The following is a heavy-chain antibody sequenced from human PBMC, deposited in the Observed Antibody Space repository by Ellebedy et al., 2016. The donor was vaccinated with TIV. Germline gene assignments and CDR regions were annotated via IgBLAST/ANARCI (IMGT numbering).Heavy chain of an antibody. Sequence: GESLKISCAASGFTFSSYDMHWVRQATGKGLEWVSAIGTAGDSYYSGSVKGRFIISRENAKNSLYLQMNSLRPEDAAVYYCAKKADTYGSYSGYSDYWGQGTLVTVSS. J-gene: IGHJ4*02. CDR2: IGTAGDS. V-gene: IGHV3-13*01. CDR1: GFTFSSYD. D-gene: IGHD2-15*01. CDR3: AKKADTYGSYSGYSDY.